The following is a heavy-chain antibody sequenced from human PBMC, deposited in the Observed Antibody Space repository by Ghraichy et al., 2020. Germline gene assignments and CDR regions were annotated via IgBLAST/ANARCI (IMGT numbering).Heavy chain of an antibody. Sequence: GGSLRLSCAASGFTFSNCAMNWVRQAPGKGLEWVSSLSNSGASTYYSDSVKGRFIISRDNSKNTLYLQMNSLRAEDTAVYYCAKANSDKSGYWSDFDYWGQGTLVTVSS. J-gene: IGHJ4*02. CDR2: LSNSGAST. V-gene: IGHV3-23*01. CDR1: GFTFSNCA. D-gene: IGHD3-22*01. CDR3: AKANSDKSGYWSDFDY.